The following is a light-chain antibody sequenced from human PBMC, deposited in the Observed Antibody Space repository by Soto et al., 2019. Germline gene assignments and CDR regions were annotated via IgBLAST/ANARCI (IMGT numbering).Light chain of an antibody. CDR1: HSVGSN. CDR3: QQYKQWPVA. CDR2: GAS. J-gene: IGKJ4*01. V-gene: IGKV3-15*01. Sequence: VMTQSPTTLSVSPEERATLSCRASHSVGSNLAWYQQNPGQAPRLLIYGASTRATGVPARFSGSGSATLFTLTISSLQSEDFGFYYCQQYKQWPVAFGGGTKVEIK.